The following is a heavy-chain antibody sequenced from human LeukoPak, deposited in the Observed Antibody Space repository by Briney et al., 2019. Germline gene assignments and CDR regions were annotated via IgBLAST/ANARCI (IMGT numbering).Heavy chain of an antibody. D-gene: IGHD1-20*01. CDR3: ARGGLTGTVVRPFDY. V-gene: IGHV4-34*01. Sequence: SETLSLTCAGYGGSFSGYYWSWIRQPPGKGLEWIGEINHSGSTNYNPSLKSRVTISVDTSKNQFSLKLSSVTAADTAVYYGARGGLTGTVVRPFDYWGQGTLVTVSS. CDR1: GGSFSGYY. J-gene: IGHJ4*02. CDR2: INHSGST.